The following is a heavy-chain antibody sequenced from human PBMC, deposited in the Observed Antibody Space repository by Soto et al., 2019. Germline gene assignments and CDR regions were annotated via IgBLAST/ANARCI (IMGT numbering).Heavy chain of an antibody. CDR2: ISRNGGGT. CDR3: ARRARPDFYYMAV. CDR1: GFTLSGYA. J-gene: IGHJ6*03. D-gene: IGHD6-6*01. Sequence: EVQLAESGGGLAQPGGSLRLSCAASGFTLSGYAMDWVRQAPGKGLEYVSGISRNGGGTYYANSVQGRFTISRDNSKNTVYLQMGSLRPEDMAVYYCARRARPDFYYMAVWGKGTTVTVSS. V-gene: IGHV3-64*01.